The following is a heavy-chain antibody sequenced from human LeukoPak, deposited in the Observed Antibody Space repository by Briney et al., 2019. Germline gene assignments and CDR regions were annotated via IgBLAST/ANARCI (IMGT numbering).Heavy chain of an antibody. CDR2: INHSGST. Sequence: SETLSLTCAVYGGSFSGYYWRWIRQPPGKGLEWIGEINHSGSTNYNPSLKSRVTISVDTSKNQFSLKLSSVTTADTAVYYCARGADYDHVWGSYRQYYYYYYMDVWGKGTTVTVSS. V-gene: IGHV4-34*01. CDR3: ARGADYDHVWGSYRQYYYYYYMDV. D-gene: IGHD3-16*02. J-gene: IGHJ6*03. CDR1: GGSFSGYY.